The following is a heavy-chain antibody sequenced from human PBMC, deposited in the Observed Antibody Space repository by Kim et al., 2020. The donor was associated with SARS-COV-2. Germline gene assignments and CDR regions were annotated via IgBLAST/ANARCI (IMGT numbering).Heavy chain of an antibody. CDR2: IWYDGSNK. CDR1: GFTFSSYG. Sequence: GGSLRLSCAASGFTFSSYGMHWVRQAPGKGLEWVAVIWYDGSNKYYADSVKGRFTISRDNSKNTLYLQMNSLRAEDTAVYYCAREGNGGNSYYFDYWGQGTLVTVSS. J-gene: IGHJ4*02. V-gene: IGHV3-33*01. D-gene: IGHD2-21*02. CDR3: AREGNGGNSYYFDY.